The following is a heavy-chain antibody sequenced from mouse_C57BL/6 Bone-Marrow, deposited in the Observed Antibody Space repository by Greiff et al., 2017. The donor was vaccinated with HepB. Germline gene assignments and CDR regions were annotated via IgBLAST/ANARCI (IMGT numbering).Heavy chain of an antibody. J-gene: IGHJ3*01. Sequence: EVQRVESGGGLVKPGGSLKLSCAASGFTFSSYAMSWVRQTPEKRLEWVATISDGCSYTYSPDNAKGRFTISIDNAKNNLYLHMSHLTSEYTAMYYCARSYGGFSCWGQGTLVTVSA. V-gene: IGHV5-4*01. CDR3: ARSYGGFSC. CDR1: GFTFSSYA. CDR2: ISDGCSYT. D-gene: IGHD1-1*02.